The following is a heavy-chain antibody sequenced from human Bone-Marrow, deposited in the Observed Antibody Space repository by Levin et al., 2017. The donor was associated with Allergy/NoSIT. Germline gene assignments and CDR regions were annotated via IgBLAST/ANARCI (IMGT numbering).Heavy chain of an antibody. J-gene: IGHJ3*02. CDR1: GYTFTSYD. V-gene: IGHV1-8*01. D-gene: IGHD2-21*02. Sequence: ASVKVSCKASGYTFTSYDINWVRQATGQGLEWMGWMNPNSGNTGYAQKFQGRVTMTRNTSISTAYMELSSLRSEDTAVYYCARGWVVVVTAIVHDAFDIWGQGTMVTVSS. CDR2: MNPNSGNT. CDR3: ARGWVVVVTAIVHDAFDI.